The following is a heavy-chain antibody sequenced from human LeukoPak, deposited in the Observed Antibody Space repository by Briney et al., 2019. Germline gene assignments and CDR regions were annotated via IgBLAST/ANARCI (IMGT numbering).Heavy chain of an antibody. V-gene: IGHV3-7*01. CDR1: GFTFSSYW. CDR3: ARDHRGVNDY. CDR2: IKQDVTEK. J-gene: IGHJ4*02. D-gene: IGHD3-10*01. Sequence: GGSLRLSCAASGFTFSSYWMSWVRQAPGKGLEWVAYIKQDVTEKYYVDSVKGRFSISRDNAKNSLYLQMNSLRAEDTAVYYCARDHRGVNDYWGQGTLVTVSS.